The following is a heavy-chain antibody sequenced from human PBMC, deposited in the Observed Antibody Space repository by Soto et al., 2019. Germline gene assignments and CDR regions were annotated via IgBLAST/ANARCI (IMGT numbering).Heavy chain of an antibody. J-gene: IGHJ6*02. CDR1: GGTFSSYA. D-gene: IGHD3-22*01. CDR2: IIPIFGTA. CDR3: ASALYYYDSSGYYYRYYYYGMDV. V-gene: IGHV1-69*06. Sequence: VASVKVSCKASGGTFSSYAISWVRQAPGQGLEWMGGIIPIFGTANYAQKFQGRVTITADKSTSTAYMELSSLRSEDTAVYYCASALYYYDSSGYYYRYYYYGMDVWGQGTTVTVSS.